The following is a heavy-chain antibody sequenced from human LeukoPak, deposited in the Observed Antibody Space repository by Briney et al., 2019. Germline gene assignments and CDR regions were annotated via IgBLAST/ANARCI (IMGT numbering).Heavy chain of an antibody. D-gene: IGHD6-19*01. CDR3: ARQGSGFDY. CDR1: GYSISSGYY. V-gene: IGHV4-38-2*01. Sequence: NPSETLSLTCAVSGYSISSGYYWGWIRQPPGKGLEWIGSIYHSGSTYYNPSLKSRVTISVDTSKNQFSLKLSSVTAADTAVYYCARQGSGFDYWGQGTLVTVSS. CDR2: IYHSGST. J-gene: IGHJ4*02.